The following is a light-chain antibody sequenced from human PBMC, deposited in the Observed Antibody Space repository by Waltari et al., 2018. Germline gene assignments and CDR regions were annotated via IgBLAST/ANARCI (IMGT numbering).Light chain of an antibody. CDR2: AAS. J-gene: IGKJ4*01. Sequence: DIQMTQFPSSVSASVGDRVTITCRASQDTSRWLAWYQQKPGKAPKFLIYAASNLQSGVPSRFSGTGSGTDFTLTISSLQPEDFATYYCQQANSFPLTFGGGTKVEIK. V-gene: IGKV1-12*01. CDR3: QQANSFPLT. CDR1: QDTSRW.